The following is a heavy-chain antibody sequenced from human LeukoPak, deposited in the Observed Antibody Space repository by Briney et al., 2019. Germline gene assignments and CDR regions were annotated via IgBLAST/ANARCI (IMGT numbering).Heavy chain of an antibody. CDR1: GFTVSSNY. J-gene: IGHJ4*02. V-gene: IGHV3-53*05. Sequence: GGSLRLSCAASGFTVSSNYMSWVRQAPGKGLEWVSVIYSGGSTYYADSVKGRFTISRDNSKNTLYLQMNSLGAEDTAVYYCAKDGAYSSSHQPHYWGQGTLVTVSS. CDR3: AKDGAYSSSHQPHY. D-gene: IGHD6-6*01. CDR2: IYSGGST.